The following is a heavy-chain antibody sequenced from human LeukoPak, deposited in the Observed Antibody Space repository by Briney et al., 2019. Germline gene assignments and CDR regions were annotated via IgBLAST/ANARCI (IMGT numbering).Heavy chain of an antibody. D-gene: IGHD1-14*01. CDR2: IYYTGST. CDR3: ARQGCSTTPWHPRARDAFDI. V-gene: IGHV4-59*08. CDR1: GGSINGYY. Sequence: SETLSLTCTVSGGSINGYYWSWIRQSPGKGLESLGYIYYTGSTNYNPSLKSRVTMSVDTSKNQFSLQLTSVTAADTAVYYCARQGCSTTPWHPRARDAFDIWGQGTMVTVSS. J-gene: IGHJ3*02.